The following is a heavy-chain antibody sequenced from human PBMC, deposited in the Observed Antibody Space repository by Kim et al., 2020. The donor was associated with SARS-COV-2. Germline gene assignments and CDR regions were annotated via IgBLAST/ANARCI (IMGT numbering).Heavy chain of an antibody. CDR3: ARVEQWRWFEP. CDR2: IYTSGST. V-gene: IGHV4-61*02. CDR1: GGSISSGSYY. Sequence: SETLSLTCTVSGGSISSGSYYWSWIRQPAGKGLEWIGRIYTSGSTNYNPSLKSRVTISVDTSKNQFSLKLSSVTAADTAVYYCARVEQWRWFEPWGQGTPVTVSS. D-gene: IGHD6-19*01. J-gene: IGHJ5*02.